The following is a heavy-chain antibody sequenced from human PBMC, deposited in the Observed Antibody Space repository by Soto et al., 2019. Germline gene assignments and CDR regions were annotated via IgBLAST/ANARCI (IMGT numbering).Heavy chain of an antibody. V-gene: IGHV1-46*01. CDR2: INPSGGST. J-gene: IGHJ4*02. CDR1: GYTFTSYY. D-gene: IGHD5-18*01. Sequence: VASVKVSCKASGYTFTSYYMHWVRQAPGQGPEWMGIINPSGGSTSYAQKFQGRVTMTRDTSTSTVYMDLSSLRSEDTAVYYCAREVERGYSYGSLEYWGQGTLVTVSS. CDR3: AREVERGYSYGSLEY.